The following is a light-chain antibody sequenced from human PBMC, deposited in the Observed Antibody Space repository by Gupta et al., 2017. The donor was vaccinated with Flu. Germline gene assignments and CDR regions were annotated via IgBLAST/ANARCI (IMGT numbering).Light chain of an antibody. Sequence: EIVLTQSPGTLSLSPGERATLSCRASQSVSNNYLGWYQQKPGQAPRLLIYGAINRATGIPDRFSGRGSGTDFTLTISRLEPEDFAMYYCQQEGNSPRTFGQGTKVEIK. CDR1: QSVSNNY. CDR2: GAI. V-gene: IGKV3-20*01. J-gene: IGKJ1*01. CDR3: QQEGNSPRT.